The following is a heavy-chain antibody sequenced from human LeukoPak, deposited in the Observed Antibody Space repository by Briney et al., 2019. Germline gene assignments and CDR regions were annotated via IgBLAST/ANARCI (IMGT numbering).Heavy chain of an antibody. CDR3: VTIEQWLGSALGY. CDR1: GFTFSTYN. CDR2: IRRKTDGGAT. J-gene: IGHJ4*02. D-gene: IGHD6-19*01. V-gene: IGHV3-15*01. Sequence: GGSLRLSCTASGFTFSTYNMNWVRQAPGKGLEWVGLIRRKTDGGATDSAAPVKGRFTISRNDSKDTLYLQMASLKTDDTAVYYCVTIEQWLGSALGYWGQGTLVTVSS.